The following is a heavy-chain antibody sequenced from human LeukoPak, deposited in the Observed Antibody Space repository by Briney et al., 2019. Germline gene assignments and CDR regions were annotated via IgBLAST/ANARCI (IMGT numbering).Heavy chain of an antibody. CDR1: GGSISSYY. V-gene: IGHV4-59*01. Sequence: SETLTLTCTVSGGSISSYYWSWIRQPPGKGLEWIGYIYYSGSTNYNPSLKSRVTISVDTSKNQFSLKLSSVTAADTAVYYCARELMGASTYWGQGTLVTVSS. CDR3: ARELMGASTY. J-gene: IGHJ4*02. CDR2: IYYSGST. D-gene: IGHD1-26*01.